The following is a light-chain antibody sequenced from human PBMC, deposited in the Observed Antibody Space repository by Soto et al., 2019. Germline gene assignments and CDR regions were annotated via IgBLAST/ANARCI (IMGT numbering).Light chain of an antibody. CDR3: SSFVGASILVV. CDR1: SSDIGRFNY. V-gene: IGLV2-14*01. J-gene: IGLJ2*01. CDR2: DVT. Sequence: QSVLTQPASVSGSPGQSITISCTGTSSDIGRFNYVSWYQQHPGNSPKLIIFDVTRRPSGVSNRFSGSKSGNAASLTISGLQAEDEANYYCSSFVGASILVVFGGGTQLTVL.